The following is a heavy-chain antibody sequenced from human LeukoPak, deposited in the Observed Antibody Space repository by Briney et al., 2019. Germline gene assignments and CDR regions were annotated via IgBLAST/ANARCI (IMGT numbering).Heavy chain of an antibody. Sequence: GSLRLSCAASGFTFSSYGMSWVCQAPGKGLEWIGEINHSGSTNYNPSLKSRVTISVDTSKNQFSLKLSSVTAADTAVYYCARGPSVLRYFDWFLNWFDPWGQGTLVTVSS. CDR3: ARGPSVLRYFDWFLNWFDP. CDR2: INHSGST. CDR1: GFTFSSYG. V-gene: IGHV4-34*01. D-gene: IGHD3-9*01. J-gene: IGHJ5*02.